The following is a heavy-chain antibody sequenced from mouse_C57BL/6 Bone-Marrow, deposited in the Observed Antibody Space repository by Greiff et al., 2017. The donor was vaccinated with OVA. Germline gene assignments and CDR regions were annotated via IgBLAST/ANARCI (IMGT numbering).Heavy chain of an antibody. CDR1: GYAFSSPW. V-gene: IGHV1-82*01. D-gene: IGHD1-1*01. Sequence: QVQLQQSGPELVKPGASVQISCKASGYAFSSPWMNWVKQRPGKGLEWIGRIYPGDGDTNYNGKFQGKATLTADKSSSTAYLQLSSLTSEDSAVYFCARVGLITTVVATSHFDYWGQGTTLTVSS. CDR2: IYPGDGDT. CDR3: ARVGLITTVVATSHFDY. J-gene: IGHJ2*01.